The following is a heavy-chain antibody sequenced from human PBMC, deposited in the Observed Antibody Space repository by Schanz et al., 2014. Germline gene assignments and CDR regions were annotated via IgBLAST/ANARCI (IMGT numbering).Heavy chain of an antibody. D-gene: IGHD2-21*01. CDR3: AREGDGGFDY. CDR2: ISDSSSYI. Sequence: EVQLVESGGGLVKPGGSLRLSCGASGFTFSDYSMNWVRQAPGKGLEWVSSISDSSSYIYYADSVKGRFTISRDNAKNSVFLQMNSLRGEDTAVYYCAREGDGGFDYWGQGTLVTVSS. CDR1: GFTFSDYS. J-gene: IGHJ4*02. V-gene: IGHV3-21*02.